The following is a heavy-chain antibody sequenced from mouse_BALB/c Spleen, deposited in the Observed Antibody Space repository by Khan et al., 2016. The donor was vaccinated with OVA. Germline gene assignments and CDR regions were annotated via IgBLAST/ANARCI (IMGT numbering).Heavy chain of an antibody. CDR1: GYSITSNYA. CDR3: ARKNYYGDAGDY. J-gene: IGHJ4*01. CDR2: ISYSGST. V-gene: IGHV3-2*02. D-gene: IGHD1-2*01. Sequence: EVQLQESGPGLVKPSQSLSLTCTVTGYSITSNYAWNWIRQFPGNKLEWMGYISYSGSTSYNPSLKSRISITRDTSKNQFFLQLNSVTTEETATYYCARKNYYGDAGDYWGQGTSLTVSS.